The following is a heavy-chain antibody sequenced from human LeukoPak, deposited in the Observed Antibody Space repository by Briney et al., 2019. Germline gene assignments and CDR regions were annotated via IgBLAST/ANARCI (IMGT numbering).Heavy chain of an antibody. D-gene: IGHD3-9*01. CDR1: GYTFTSYY. J-gene: IGHJ4*02. V-gene: IGHV1-46*03. CDR3: ARGESNYDILTGYLDY. CDR2: INPSGGST. Sequence: ASVKVSCKASGYTFTSYYMHWVRQAPGQGLGWMGIINPSGGSTSYAQKFQGRVTMTRDTSTSTVYMELGSLRSEDTAVYYCARGESNYDILTGYLDYWGQGTLVTVSS.